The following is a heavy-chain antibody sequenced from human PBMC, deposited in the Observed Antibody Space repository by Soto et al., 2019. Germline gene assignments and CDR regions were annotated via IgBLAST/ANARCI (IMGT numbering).Heavy chain of an antibody. CDR3: GRLAEAATGHTDFDF. CDR2: IHSSGGT. CDR1: GASIKSRNYF. J-gene: IGHJ4*02. V-gene: IGHV4-39*02. D-gene: IGHD2-15*01. Sequence: QLQLQETGPGLVKPSETLSLTCSVSGASIKSRNYFRGWIRQPPGKGLEFVGSIHSSGGTYYNPSLKSRVTVSVDLSNSHFSLSLKSLTATDTAVYYCGRLAEAATGHTDFDFWGQGTLVTVSS.